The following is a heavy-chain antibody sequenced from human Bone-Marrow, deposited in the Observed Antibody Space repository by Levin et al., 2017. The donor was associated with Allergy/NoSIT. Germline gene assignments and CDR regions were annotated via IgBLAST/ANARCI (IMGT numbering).Heavy chain of an antibody. D-gene: IGHD1-7*01. V-gene: IGHV3-23*01. J-gene: IGHJ4*02. CDR2: MSGSGGRT. CDR3: AREDNWNYDY. Sequence: LSLPCAASGFTFSRYAMAWVRQAPGQGLEWVSGMSGSGGRTVYAGSVKGRFTISRDNSKNIMYLQMNSLRVEDTALYYCAREDNWNYDYWGQGTLVTVSS. CDR1: GFTFSRYA.